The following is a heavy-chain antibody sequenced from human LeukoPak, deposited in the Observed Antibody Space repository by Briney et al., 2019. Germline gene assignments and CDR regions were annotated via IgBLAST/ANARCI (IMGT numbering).Heavy chain of an antibody. J-gene: IGHJ6*03. D-gene: IGHD3-9*01. Sequence: GGSLRLSCAASEFSFSSYWMRWVRQAPGEGLEWVANIKQDGSEKYYVDSVRGRFTISRDNAKNSLYLQMNSLRAEDTAVYYCARDRPYYDILTGRYYYYMDVWGKGTTVTVSS. CDR1: EFSFSSYW. CDR3: ARDRPYYDILTGRYYYYMDV. CDR2: IKQDGSEK. V-gene: IGHV3-7*01.